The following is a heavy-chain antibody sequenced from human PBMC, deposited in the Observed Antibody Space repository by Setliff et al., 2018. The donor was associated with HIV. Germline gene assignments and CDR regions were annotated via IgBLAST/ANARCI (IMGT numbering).Heavy chain of an antibody. CDR3: ARGRLLWSGSYYYYYMDV. CDR1: GFTFSDFW. Sequence: GGSLRLSCAASGFTFSDFWMYWVRQAPGKGLEWVANISPEGNKKYYVGSVKGRFTSSRDNAKSSLYLQMNSLKTEDTAVYYCARGRLLWSGSYYYYYMDVWGKGTTVTVSS. D-gene: IGHD3-10*01. CDR2: ISPEGNKK. V-gene: IGHV3-7*03. J-gene: IGHJ6*03.